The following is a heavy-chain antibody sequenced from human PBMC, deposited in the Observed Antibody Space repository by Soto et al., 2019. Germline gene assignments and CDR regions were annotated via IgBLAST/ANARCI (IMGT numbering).Heavy chain of an antibody. CDR2: INYSGRT. CDR1: GGSISSSTSY. Sequence: QLQLQESGPGLVKPSETLSLTCTVSGGSISSSTSYLGWIRQPPGKGLEWIGSINYSGRTYYSPSLKSRVTISADTSKNQFSLKLSSVTAADTAVYYCARPVNYYYYMDVWGKGTMVTVSS. CDR3: ARPVNYYYYMDV. V-gene: IGHV4-39*01. J-gene: IGHJ6*03.